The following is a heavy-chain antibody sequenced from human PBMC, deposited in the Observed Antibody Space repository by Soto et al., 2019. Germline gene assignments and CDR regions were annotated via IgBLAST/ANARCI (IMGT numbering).Heavy chain of an antibody. CDR1: GGFVNSDTHS. CDR3: ARFVRSCSATTSSTRADX. Sequence: TETLSLTCTVSGGFVNSDTHSWSWIRQTPGKRLEWIGFIYSGGSTKNPSLRSRVTMSVDTSKNQFSLKLRSVIVADTAVYNCARFVRSCSATTSSTRADXWGQGIMVTVS. V-gene: IGHV4-61*01. CDR2: IYSGGST. D-gene: IGHD2-2*01. J-gene: IGHJ6*02.